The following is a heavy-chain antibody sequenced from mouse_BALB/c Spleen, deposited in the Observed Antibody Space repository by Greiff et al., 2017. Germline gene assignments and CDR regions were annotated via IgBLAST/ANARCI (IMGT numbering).Heavy chain of an antibody. J-gene: IGHJ4*01. CDR2: ISDGGSYT. V-gene: IGHV5-4*02. CDR1: GFTFSDYY. CDR3: ARGPRYDNAMDY. Sequence: EVKLVESGGGLVKPGGSLKLSCAASGFTFSDYYMYWVRQTPEKRLEWVATISDGGSYTYYPDSVKGRFTISRDNAKNNLYLQMSSLKSEDTAMYYCARGPRYDNAMDYWGQGTSVTVSS. D-gene: IGHD2-14*01.